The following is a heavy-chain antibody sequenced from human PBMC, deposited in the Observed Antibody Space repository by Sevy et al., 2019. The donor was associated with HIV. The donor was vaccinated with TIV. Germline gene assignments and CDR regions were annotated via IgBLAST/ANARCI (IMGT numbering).Heavy chain of an antibody. CDR2: IKPSGETT. CDR3: ARDVSLGTTDGYYFDF. D-gene: IGHD1-1*01. CDR1: GYTFTSYY. V-gene: IGHV1-46*01. J-gene: IGHJ4*02. Sequence: ASVNVSCKASGYTFTSYYIHWVRQAPGQGLEWMGIIKPSGETTKYAQKFQGRLTLTKDTSMSTVYMELSSLRSEDTAVYFCARDVSLGTTDGYYFDFWGQGTLVTVSS.